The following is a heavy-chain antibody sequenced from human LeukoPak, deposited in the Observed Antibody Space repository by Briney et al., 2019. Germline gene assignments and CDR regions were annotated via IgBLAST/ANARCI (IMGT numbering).Heavy chain of an antibody. CDR1: GGSISSSSYY. CDR3: ASCPMVRGAPIDY. D-gene: IGHD3-10*01. Sequence: PSETLSLTCTVSGGSISSSSYYWSWIRQPPGKGLEWIGYIYYSGSTNYNPSLKSRVTISVDTSKNQFSLKLSSVTAADTAVYYCASCPMVRGAPIDYWGQGTLVTVSS. CDR2: IYYSGST. J-gene: IGHJ4*02. V-gene: IGHV4-61*01.